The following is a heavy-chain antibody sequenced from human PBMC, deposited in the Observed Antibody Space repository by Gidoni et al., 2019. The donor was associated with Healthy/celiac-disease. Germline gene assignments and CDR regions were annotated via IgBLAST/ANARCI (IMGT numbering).Heavy chain of an antibody. CDR1: GYSFTSYW. J-gene: IGHJ6*02. V-gene: IGHV5-51*03. CDR2: IYPGDSDT. CDR3: ARAWGNSGNWYYYYGMDV. D-gene: IGHD4-4*01. Sequence: EVQLVQSGAEVKKPGESLKISCKGSGYSFTSYWIGWVRQMPGKGLEWMGIIYPGDSDTRYSPSFQGQVTISADKSISTAYLQWSSLKASDTAMYYCARAWGNSGNWYYYYGMDVWGQGTTVTVSS.